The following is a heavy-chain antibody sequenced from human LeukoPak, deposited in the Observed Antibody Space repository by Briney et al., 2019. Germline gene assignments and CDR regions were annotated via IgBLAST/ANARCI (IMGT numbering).Heavy chain of an antibody. V-gene: IGHV4-61*02. CDR3: ARSNGDYTILGC. CDR2: IDTSGST. CDR1: GGSISSDSYY. D-gene: IGHD4-17*01. Sequence: SETLSLTCTVSGGSISSDSYYWTWIRQPAGKGLEWIGRIDTSGSTNYNPSLKSRLTISLDTSKNQFSLKLNSVTAADTAVYYCARSNGDYTILGCWGQGTLVTVSS. J-gene: IGHJ4*02.